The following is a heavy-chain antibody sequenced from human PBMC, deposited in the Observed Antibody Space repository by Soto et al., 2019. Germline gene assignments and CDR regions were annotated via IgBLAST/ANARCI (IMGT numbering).Heavy chain of an antibody. Sequence: QVQLVQSGAEVKKPGASVKVSCKASGYTFINYYINWVRQAPGHGLEWMAIINPTGGSTNYAQKFQGRLTLTMDTPTTTVYMDLSSLTSEDTSIYYCAIHLAAGDVWGQGTLVTVSS. CDR2: INPTGGST. J-gene: IGHJ4*02. D-gene: IGHD2-8*02. V-gene: IGHV1-46*01. CDR3: AIHLAAGDV. CDR1: GYTFINYY.